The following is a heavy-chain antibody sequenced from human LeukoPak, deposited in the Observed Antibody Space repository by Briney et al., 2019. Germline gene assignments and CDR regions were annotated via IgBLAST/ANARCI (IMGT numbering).Heavy chain of an antibody. V-gene: IGHV1-46*01. Sequence: ASVKVSCKASGYTFTSYYMHWVRQAPGQGLEWMGIINPSGGSTSYAQKFQGRVTMTRDTSTSTVYMELSSLRAEDTAVYYCARDSFNSGQALGIEGSGWYSAFDIWGQGTMVTVSS. D-gene: IGHD6-19*01. J-gene: IGHJ3*02. CDR1: GYTFTSYY. CDR2: INPSGGST. CDR3: ARDSFNSGQALGIEGSGWYSAFDI.